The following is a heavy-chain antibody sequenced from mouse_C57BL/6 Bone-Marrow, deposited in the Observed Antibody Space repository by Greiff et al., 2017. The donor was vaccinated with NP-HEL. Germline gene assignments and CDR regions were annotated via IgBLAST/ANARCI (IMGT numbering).Heavy chain of an antibody. D-gene: IGHD2-3*01. V-gene: IGHV1-69*01. J-gene: IGHJ4*01. CDR3: ARSRKNGYYGKLVGMDY. CDR2: IDPSDSYT. Sequence: QVQLQQPGAELVMPGASVKLSCKASGYTFTSYWMHWVKQRPGQGLEWIGEIDPSDSYTNYNQKFKGKSTLTVDKSSSTAYMQLSSLTSEDSAVYYCARSRKNGYYGKLVGMDYWGQGTSVTVSS. CDR1: GYTFTSYW.